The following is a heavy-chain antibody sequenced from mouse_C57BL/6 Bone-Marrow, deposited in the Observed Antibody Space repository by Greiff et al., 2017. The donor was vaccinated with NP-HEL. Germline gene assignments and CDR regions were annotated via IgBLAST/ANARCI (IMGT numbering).Heavy chain of an antibody. Sequence: VQLQQPGAELVKPGASVKLSCKASGYTFTSYWMHWVKQRPGQGLEWIGMIHPNSGSTNYNEKFKSKATLTVDKSASTAYMQLSSLTSEDSAVYYCARWLLPYYFDYWGQGTTLTVSS. CDR2: IHPNSGST. J-gene: IGHJ2*01. V-gene: IGHV1-64*01. CDR1: GYTFTSYW. D-gene: IGHD2-3*01. CDR3: ARWLLPYYFDY.